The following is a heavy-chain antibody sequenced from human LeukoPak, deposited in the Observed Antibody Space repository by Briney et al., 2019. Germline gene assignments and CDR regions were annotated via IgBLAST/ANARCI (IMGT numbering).Heavy chain of an antibody. J-gene: IGHJ4*02. V-gene: IGHV5-51*01. Sequence: MHGESLKISCKGSGYSFTSYWIGWVRQMPGKGLEWMGIIYPGDSDTRYSPSFQGQVTISADKSISTAYLQWSSLKASDTAMYYCARGGIMITFGGVINPPSLDYWGQGTLVTVSS. D-gene: IGHD3-16*02. CDR1: GYSFTSYW. CDR3: ARGGIMITFGGVINPPSLDY. CDR2: IYPGDSDT.